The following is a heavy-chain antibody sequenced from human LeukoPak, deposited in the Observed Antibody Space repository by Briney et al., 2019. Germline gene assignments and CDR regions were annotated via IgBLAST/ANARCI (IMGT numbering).Heavy chain of an antibody. D-gene: IGHD1-26*01. CDR1: GFPFDEYG. V-gene: IGHV3-20*04. CDR3: AKGRGWEASYYYYYMDV. J-gene: IGHJ6*03. CDR2: ITRNGGST. Sequence: GGSLSLSCAASGFPFDEYGMSWVRQAPGKGLEWVCGITRNGGSTGYADSVKGRFTISRDNSKNTLYLQMNSLRAEDTAVYYCAKGRGWEASYYYYYMDVWGKGTTVTISS.